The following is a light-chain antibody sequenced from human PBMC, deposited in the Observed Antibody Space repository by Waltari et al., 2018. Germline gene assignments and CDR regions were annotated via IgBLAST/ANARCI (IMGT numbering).Light chain of an antibody. CDR1: QSVSSN. CDR2: GAS. Sequence: EIVITQSPAPLSVSPGERSTLPCRASQSVSSNLAWYQQKPGQAPRLLIYGASTRATGIPARFSGSGSGTEFTLTISSLQSEDFAVYYCQQYNNWPLWTFGQGTKVEIK. CDR3: QQYNNWPLWT. J-gene: IGKJ1*01. V-gene: IGKV3-15*01.